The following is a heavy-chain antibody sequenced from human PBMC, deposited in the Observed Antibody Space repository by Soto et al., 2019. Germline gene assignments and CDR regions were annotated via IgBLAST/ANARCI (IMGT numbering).Heavy chain of an antibody. V-gene: IGHV1-2*02. J-gene: IGHJ5*02. CDR1: LYIFPGYY. CDR3: AQVLLAPWLEP. CDR2: INPNSGGT. Sequence: AGVQVSCPAALYIFPGYYMHYVRQAPGQGLEWMGWINPNSGGTNYAQKFQGRVTMTRDTSISTAYMELSRLRSDFLSVYYCAQVLLAPWLEPRGQG. D-gene: IGHD2-21*01.